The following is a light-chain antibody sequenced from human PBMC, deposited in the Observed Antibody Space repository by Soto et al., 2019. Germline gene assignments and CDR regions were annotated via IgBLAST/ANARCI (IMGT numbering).Light chain of an antibody. Sequence: EIVLTQSPATLSLSPGERATLSCRASQSVSSYFLCYHQKPGEAPSLLICDASTSATGITARFSGSGCGTAFTLPISSLEAEDFAVYYCQQRSNWPPLTFGGGTKVEIK. CDR2: DAS. J-gene: IGKJ4*01. CDR3: QQRSNWPPLT. CDR1: QSVSSY. V-gene: IGKV3-11*01.